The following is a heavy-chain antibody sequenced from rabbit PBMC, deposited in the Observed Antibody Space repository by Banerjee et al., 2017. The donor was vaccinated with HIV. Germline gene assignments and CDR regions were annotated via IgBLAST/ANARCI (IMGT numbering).Heavy chain of an antibody. V-gene: IGHV1S40*01. Sequence: QSLEESGGDLVKPGASLTLTCTASGIDFSSYYYMCWVRQAPGKGLEWIACIYTGSGVSTYYASWAKGRFTISKTSSTTVTLQMTSLTAADTATYFCASNYGGDGYAIFSLWGPGTLVTVS. CDR1: GIDFSSYYY. CDR2: IYTGSGVST. J-gene: IGHJ4*01. CDR3: ASNYGGDGYAIFSL. D-gene: IGHD6-1*01.